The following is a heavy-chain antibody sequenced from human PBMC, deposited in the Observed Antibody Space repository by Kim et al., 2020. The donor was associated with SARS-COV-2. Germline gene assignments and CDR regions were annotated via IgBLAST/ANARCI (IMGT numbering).Heavy chain of an antibody. D-gene: IGHD6-19*01. CDR3: ARSTSAAVAGTTADY. CDR2: ISAYNGNT. V-gene: IGHV1-18*01. Sequence: ASVKVSCKASGYTFTSYGISWVRQAPGQGLEWMGWISAYNGNTNYAQKLQGRVTMTTDTSTSTAYMELRSLRSDDTAVYYCARSTSAAVAGTTADYWGQGTLDTVSS. CDR1: GYTFTSYG. J-gene: IGHJ4*02.